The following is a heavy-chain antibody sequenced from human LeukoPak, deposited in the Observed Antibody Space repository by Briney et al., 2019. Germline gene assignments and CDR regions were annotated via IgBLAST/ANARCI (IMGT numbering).Heavy chain of an antibody. J-gene: IGHJ6*03. Sequence: GGSLRLSCAASGFSVSSNYMSWVRQAPGKGLEWVSVIYSGGSTYYADSVKGRLTISRDNSKNTLYLQMNSLRAEDTDVYYCARPGVTGYYYMDVWGKGTTVTVSS. CDR1: GFSVSSNY. V-gene: IGHV3-53*01. CDR2: IYSGGST. CDR3: ARPGVTGYYYMDV. D-gene: IGHD1-1*01.